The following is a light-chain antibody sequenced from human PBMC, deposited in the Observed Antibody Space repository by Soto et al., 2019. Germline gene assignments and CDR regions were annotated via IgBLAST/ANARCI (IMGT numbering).Light chain of an antibody. J-gene: IGKJ1*01. V-gene: IGKV3-20*01. Sequence: EIVLTQSPGTLSLSPRERATLSCRACQSVSNAYLAWYQHKVGQSPRLLIYGASNRAPGIPDRFSGSGSGTDFTLTISRLEPEDFAVYYCQQYAASPRTFGQGTQVEVK. CDR1: QSVSNAY. CDR3: QQYAASPRT. CDR2: GAS.